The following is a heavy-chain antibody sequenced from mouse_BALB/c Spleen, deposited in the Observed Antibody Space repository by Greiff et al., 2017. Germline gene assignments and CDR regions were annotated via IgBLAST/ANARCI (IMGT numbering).Heavy chain of an antibody. CDR3: ARHRYGNYEDYFDY. CDR1: GFAFSSYD. V-gene: IGHV5-12-1*01. CDR2: ISSGGGST. Sequence: EVQLVESGGGLVKPGGSLKLSCAASGFAFSSYDMSWVRQTPEKRLEWVAYISSGGGSTYYPDTVKGRFTISRDNAKNTLYLQMSSLKSEDTAMYYCARHRYGNYEDYFDYWGQGTTLTVSS. D-gene: IGHD2-10*02. J-gene: IGHJ2*01.